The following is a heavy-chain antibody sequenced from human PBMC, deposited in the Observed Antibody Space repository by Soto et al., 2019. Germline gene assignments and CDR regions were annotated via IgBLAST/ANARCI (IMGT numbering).Heavy chain of an antibody. CDR2: INHSGST. V-gene: IGHV4-34*01. CDR3: ARGATMRGAFDI. J-gene: IGHJ3*02. D-gene: IGHD3-22*01. Sequence: SETLSLTCAVYGGSFSGDYWSWIRQPPGKGLEWIGEINHSGSTNYNPSLKSRVTISVDTSKNQFSLKLSSVTAADTAVYYCARGATMRGAFDIWGQGTMVT. CDR1: GGSFSGDY.